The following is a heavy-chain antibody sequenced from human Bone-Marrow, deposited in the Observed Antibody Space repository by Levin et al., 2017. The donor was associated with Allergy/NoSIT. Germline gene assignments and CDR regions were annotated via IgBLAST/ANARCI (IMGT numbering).Heavy chain of an antibody. CDR2: ISGDGTNK. CDR3: ARKGGSSGWYDYLDY. CDR1: GFTFSRA. J-gene: IGHJ4*02. D-gene: IGHD6-19*01. V-gene: IGHV3-30-3*01. Sequence: GGSLRLSCAATGFTFSRAMHWVRQAPGKGLDWVAVISGDGTNKYYAESVKGRFTISRDNAKTTLYLQMNSLRAEDTAVYYCARKGGSSGWYDYLDYWGQGTLVTVSS.